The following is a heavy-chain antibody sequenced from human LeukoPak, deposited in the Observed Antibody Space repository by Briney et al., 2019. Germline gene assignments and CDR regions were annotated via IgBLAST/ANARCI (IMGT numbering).Heavy chain of an antibody. CDR2: ITNDGSST. J-gene: IGHJ4*02. D-gene: IGHD5-24*01. CDR1: GLTFSSHW. V-gene: IGHV3-74*01. Sequence: PGGSLRLSCAASGLTFSSHWMHWVRQAPGKGLVWASRITNDGSSTTYADSVKGRFTISRDNSKNTLYLQMSGLRAEDTAIYYCAKVIIAVHGYNLGPIDYWGQGTLVTVSS. CDR3: AKVIIAVHGYNLGPIDY.